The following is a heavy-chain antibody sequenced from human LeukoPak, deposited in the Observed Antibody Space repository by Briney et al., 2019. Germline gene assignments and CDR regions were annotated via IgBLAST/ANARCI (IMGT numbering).Heavy chain of an antibody. CDR1: GGSFSGYY. Sequence: PSETLSLTCAVYGGSFSGYYWSWIRQPPGKGLEWIGEINHSGSTNYNPSLKSRVTISVDTSKNQFSLKLSSVTATDTAVYYCARAEPIQTFDYWGQGTLVTVSS. CDR3: ARAEPIQTFDY. CDR2: INHSGST. J-gene: IGHJ4*02. V-gene: IGHV4-34*01. D-gene: IGHD1-1*01.